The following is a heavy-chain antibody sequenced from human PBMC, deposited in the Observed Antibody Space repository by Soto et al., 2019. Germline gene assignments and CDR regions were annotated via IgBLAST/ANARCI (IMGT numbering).Heavy chain of an antibody. D-gene: IGHD3-3*01. J-gene: IGHJ6*02. CDR3: ASERRGHGAREWRHHRYHYCMDV. CDR2: TYCRYKLYY. V-gene: IGHV6-1*01. CDR1: GDSVSSNSAA. Sequence: SQTPSLTFAISGDSVSSNSAASNCIRQSTTRGLEWLGRTYCRYKLYYDYAVSVKSRITINPDTSKNPFSLQLNSVTPEDTDVYYCASERRGHGAREWRHHRYHYCMDVWGQGPTGTVSS.